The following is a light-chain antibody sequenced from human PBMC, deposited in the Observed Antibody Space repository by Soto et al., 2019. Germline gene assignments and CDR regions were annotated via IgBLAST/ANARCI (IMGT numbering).Light chain of an antibody. CDR1: SSTIGAGYD. V-gene: IGLV1-40*01. CDR3: QPYDSSLSGYV. Sequence: QSVLTQPPSVSGAPGQRVTLSCTGSSSTIGAGYDVHWYQQLPGTAPKLLIYGNSNRPSGVPDRFSGSKSGTSASLAITGLQAEDEADYYCQPYDSSLSGYVFGTGTKPTVL. CDR2: GNS. J-gene: IGLJ1*01.